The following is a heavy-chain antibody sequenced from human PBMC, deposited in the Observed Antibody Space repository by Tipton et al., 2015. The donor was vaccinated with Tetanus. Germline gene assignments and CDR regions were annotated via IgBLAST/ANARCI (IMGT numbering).Heavy chain of an antibody. CDR2: IYTSGST. CDR1: GGSISSYY. D-gene: IGHD6-19*01. Sequence: TLSLTCTVSGGSISSYYWSWIRQPAGKGLEWIGRIYTSGSTNYNPSLKSRVTMSVDTSKNQFSLKLSSVTAADTAVYYCAREQWLYLYYYYGMDVWGQGTTVTVSS. CDR3: AREQWLYLYYYYGMDV. V-gene: IGHV4-4*07. J-gene: IGHJ6*02.